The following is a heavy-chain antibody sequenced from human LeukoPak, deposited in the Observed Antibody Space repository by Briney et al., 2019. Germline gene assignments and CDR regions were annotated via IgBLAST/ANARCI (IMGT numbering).Heavy chain of an antibody. CDR2: IYTSGNT. CDR3: ARESLGPPYYFDY. D-gene: IGHD1-26*01. J-gene: IGHJ4*02. Sequence: SETLSLTCNVSGGSISSGSDYWRWIRQPAGKGLEWIGRIYTSGNTNYNPSLKSRVTISVDTSKNQFSLKLTSVTAADTAVYYCARESLGPPYYFDYWGQGTLVTVSA. V-gene: IGHV4-61*02. CDR1: GGSISSGSDY.